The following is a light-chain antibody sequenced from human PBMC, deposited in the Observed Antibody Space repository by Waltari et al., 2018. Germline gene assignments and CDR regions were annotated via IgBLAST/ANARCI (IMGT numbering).Light chain of an antibody. CDR3: AAWDDSLSGMV. CDR2: GID. J-gene: IGLJ2*01. V-gene: IGLV1-44*01. Sequence: QSVLTQPPSASGTPGQSVTISCSGSSTNIGSNHVHWYQHPPGTAPKLPIFGIDQRPSGVPDRFSGSKSGTSASLAISGLQSEDESDYFCAAWDDSLSGMVFGGGTHLTVL. CDR1: STNIGSNH.